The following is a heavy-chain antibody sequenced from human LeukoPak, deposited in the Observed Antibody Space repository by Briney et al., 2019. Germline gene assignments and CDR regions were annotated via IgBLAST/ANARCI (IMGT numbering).Heavy chain of an antibody. J-gene: IGHJ4*02. CDR3: AREYDPTIFGVVPLYHFDY. D-gene: IGHD3-3*01. Sequence: EASVKVSCKASGYTFTSYGISWVRQAPGQGLEWMGWISAYNGNTNYAQKLQGRVTMTTDTSTSTAYMELRSLRSDDTAVYYCAREYDPTIFGVVPLYHFDYWGQGTLVTVSS. V-gene: IGHV1-18*01. CDR1: GYTFTSYG. CDR2: ISAYNGNT.